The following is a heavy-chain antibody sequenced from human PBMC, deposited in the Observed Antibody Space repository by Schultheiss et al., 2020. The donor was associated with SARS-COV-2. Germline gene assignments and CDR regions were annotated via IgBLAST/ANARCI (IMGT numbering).Heavy chain of an antibody. V-gene: IGHV4-34*01. Sequence: SETLSLTCAVYGGSFSGYYWGWIRQSPGKGLEWIGSIYYSGITFYNPSLKSRVTISVDTSKNQFSLKLSSVTAADTAVYYCARANPGSWFDPWGQGTLVTVSS. D-gene: IGHD3-10*01. J-gene: IGHJ5*02. CDR2: IYYSGIT. CDR3: ARANPGSWFDP. CDR1: GGSFSGYY.